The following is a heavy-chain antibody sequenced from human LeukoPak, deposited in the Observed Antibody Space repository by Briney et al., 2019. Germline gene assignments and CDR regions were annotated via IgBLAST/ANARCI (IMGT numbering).Heavy chain of an antibody. CDR2: IKSKTDGGTT. CDR3: TTGRVGSTTYLRTDAFDI. CDR1: GFTFSNAW. V-gene: IGHV3-15*01. Sequence: GGSLRLSCAASGFTFSNAWMSWVRQAPGKGLEWVGRIKSKTDGGTTDYAAPVKGRFTISRDDSKNRLYLQMNSLKTEDTAVYYRTTGRVGSTTYLRTDAFDIWGQGTMVTVSS. D-gene: IGHD1-26*01. J-gene: IGHJ3*02.